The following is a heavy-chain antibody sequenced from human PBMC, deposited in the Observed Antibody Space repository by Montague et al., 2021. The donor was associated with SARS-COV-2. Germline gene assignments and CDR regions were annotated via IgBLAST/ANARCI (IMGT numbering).Heavy chain of an antibody. CDR2: ISYSGTT. Sequence: SETLSLTCTVSGGSISSTTYRWGWIRQPPGKGLEWIGFISYSGTTFYNPSLKSRISMSVDTPKSQFSLNLTSVTAADTAVYYCARHYGSSLDSWGQGILVGVSS. D-gene: IGHD4-17*01. CDR3: ARHYGSSLDS. CDR1: GGSISSTTYR. J-gene: IGHJ4*02. V-gene: IGHV4-39*01.